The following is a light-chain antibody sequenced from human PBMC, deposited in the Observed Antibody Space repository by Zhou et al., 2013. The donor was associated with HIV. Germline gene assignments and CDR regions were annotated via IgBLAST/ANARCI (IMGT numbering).Light chain of an antibody. CDR3: QQYKTYPIT. Sequence: DIQMTQSPSSLSASVGDSVTFTCRASQDIGNYLAWFLQKPGNAPKCLIYSASSLHSGVPSKFSGSGSGTDFTLTINSLQPEDFATYYCQQYKTYPITFGQGTRLEIK. CDR1: QDIGNY. CDR2: SAS. J-gene: IGKJ5*01. V-gene: IGKV1-16*02.